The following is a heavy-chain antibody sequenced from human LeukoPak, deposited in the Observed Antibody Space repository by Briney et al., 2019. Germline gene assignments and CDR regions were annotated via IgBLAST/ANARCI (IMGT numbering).Heavy chain of an antibody. V-gene: IGHV4-59*02. CDR1: GGSVSSYY. CDR3: AREKVDYGDYMDWFDP. CDR2: IYYSGST. Sequence: SETLSLTCTVSGGSVSSYYWTWIRQPPGKGLEWIGYIYYSGSTNYNPSLKSRVTISVDTSKNQFSLKLSSVTAADTAVYYCAREKVDYGDYMDWFDPWGQGTLVTVSP. D-gene: IGHD4-17*01. J-gene: IGHJ5*02.